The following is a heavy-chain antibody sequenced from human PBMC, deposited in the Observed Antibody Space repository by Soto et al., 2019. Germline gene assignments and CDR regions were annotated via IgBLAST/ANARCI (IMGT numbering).Heavy chain of an antibody. D-gene: IGHD1-1*01. J-gene: IGHJ4*02. Sequence: ASVKVSCKASGYSFTGYYLHWVRQAPGQGLEWMGWTNPNSGGTNYAQKFQGRVTMTRDTSISTAYMELTALTSDDTAVYYCAKDESSTSYNYALDYWGQGTLVTVSS. V-gene: IGHV1-2*02. CDR2: TNPNSGGT. CDR1: GYSFTGYY. CDR3: AKDESSTSYNYALDY.